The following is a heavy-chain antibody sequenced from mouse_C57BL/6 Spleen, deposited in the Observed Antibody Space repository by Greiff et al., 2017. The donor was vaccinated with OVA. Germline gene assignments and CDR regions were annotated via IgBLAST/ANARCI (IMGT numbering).Heavy chain of an antibody. CDR1: GFTFSDYG. V-gene: IGHV5-17*01. CDR2: ISSGSSTI. D-gene: IGHD1-1*01. CDR3: AGSSPYYYAMDY. J-gene: IGHJ4*01. Sequence: EVKLVESGGGLVKPGGSLKLSCAASGFTFSDYGMHWVRQAPEKGLEWVAYISSGSSTIYYADTVKGRFTISRDNATNTLFLQMTSLRSEDTAMYYCAGSSPYYYAMDYWGQGTSVTVSS.